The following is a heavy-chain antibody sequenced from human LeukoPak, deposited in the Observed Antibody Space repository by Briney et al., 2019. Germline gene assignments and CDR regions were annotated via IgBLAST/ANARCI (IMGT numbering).Heavy chain of an antibody. CDR1: GYTFTSYD. CDR2: MNPNSGNT. J-gene: IGHJ6*03. V-gene: IGHV1-8*03. CDR3: AREGSAVTSFRNYYYYMDV. Sequence: ASVKVSCKASGYTFTSYDINWVRQATGQGLEWMGWMNPNSGNTGYAQKFQGRVTITRNTSISTAYMELSSLRSEDTAVYYCAREGSAVTSFRNYYYYMDVWGKGTTVTVSS. D-gene: IGHD4-17*01.